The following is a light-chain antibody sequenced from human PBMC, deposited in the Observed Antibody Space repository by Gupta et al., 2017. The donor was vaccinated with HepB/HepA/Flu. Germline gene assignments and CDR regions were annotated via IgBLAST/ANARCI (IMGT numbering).Light chain of an antibody. V-gene: IGKV3-15*01. CDR1: QSVISN. Sequence: EIVMTHSPATLSVSPGERATLSCRASQSVISNLAWYQQKPGQTPRLLIFRASTRATGVPARFSGSGSGTEFSITISNLQTEDFAVYSCQQESPWPLTFGQGTPVQIK. CDR3: QQESPWPLT. CDR2: RAS. J-gene: IGKJ5*01.